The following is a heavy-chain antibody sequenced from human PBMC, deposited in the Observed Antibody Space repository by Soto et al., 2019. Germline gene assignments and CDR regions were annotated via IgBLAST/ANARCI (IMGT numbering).Heavy chain of an antibody. V-gene: IGHV1-8*01. Sequence: ASVKVSCKASGYTFTSYDINWVRQATGQGLEWMGWMNPNSGNTGYAQKFQGRVTMTRNTSISTAYMELSSLRSEDTAVYYCAREGPQRGYSYGTIGSWFDPWGQGTLVTVSS. D-gene: IGHD5-18*01. CDR3: AREGPQRGYSYGTIGSWFDP. CDR2: MNPNSGNT. J-gene: IGHJ5*02. CDR1: GYTFTSYD.